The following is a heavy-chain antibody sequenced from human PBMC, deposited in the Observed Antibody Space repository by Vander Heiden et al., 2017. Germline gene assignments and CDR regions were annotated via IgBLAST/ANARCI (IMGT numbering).Heavy chain of an antibody. Sequence: EVQLVESGGGLMQPGGSLRLSCAASGFTVSNNYMSWVRQAPGKGLEWVSVIYSGDNTYYADSVKGRFTISRDNSKNTLYLQMNSLRVEETAVYYCARDQGARMVDTPLYGMDVWGQGTTVTVSS. CDR2: IYSGDNT. J-gene: IGHJ6*02. CDR3: ARDQGARMVDTPLYGMDV. CDR1: GFTVSNNY. V-gene: IGHV3-53*01. D-gene: IGHD3-10*01.